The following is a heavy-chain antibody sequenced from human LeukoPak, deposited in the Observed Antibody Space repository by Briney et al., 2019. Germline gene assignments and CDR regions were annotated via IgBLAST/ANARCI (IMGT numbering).Heavy chain of an antibody. D-gene: IGHD3-9*01. V-gene: IGHV4-39*07. Sequence: SETLSLTCTVSGRSISSSSYYWGWIRQPPGKGLEWSGSIYYSGSHYYNPSLKSRVPLSVAPFKDPFSLKVGSVAASGTGVYYLAAGGYYDWHIDYWGQGTLVTVSS. CDR2: IYYSGSH. CDR3: AAGGYYDWHIDY. J-gene: IGHJ4*02. CDR1: GRSISSSSYY.